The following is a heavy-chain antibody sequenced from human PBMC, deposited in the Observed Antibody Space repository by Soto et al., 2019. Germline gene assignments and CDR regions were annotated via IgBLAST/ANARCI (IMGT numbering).Heavy chain of an antibody. CDR1: GFPFRSCA. Sequence: GGSLTLSCAASGFPFRSCAMGWVRQAPGKGLEWVSDIIDSGASTYYADSVKGRFTISRDNSKSTLYLQMNSLRAEDTALYYCAKGRSYYYYYGVDVWGQGTTVTVSS. CDR3: AKGRSYYYYYGVDV. J-gene: IGHJ6*02. V-gene: IGHV3-23*01. CDR2: IIDSGAST.